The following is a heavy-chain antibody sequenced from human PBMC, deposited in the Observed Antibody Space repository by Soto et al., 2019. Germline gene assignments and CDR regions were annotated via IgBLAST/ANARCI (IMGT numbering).Heavy chain of an antibody. D-gene: IGHD2-15*01. Sequence: SVKVSSKASGGPFSSYAISWVRQARGQGIEWMGGSIPIFGTANYAQKFEGRVTITADESTSTAYMELSSLRSEDTAVYYCARGDIVVVVAATQTPLDYYYGMDVWGQGTTVTVSS. J-gene: IGHJ6*02. CDR1: GGPFSSYA. CDR3: ARGDIVVVVAATQTPLDYYYGMDV. CDR2: SIPIFGTA. V-gene: IGHV1-69*13.